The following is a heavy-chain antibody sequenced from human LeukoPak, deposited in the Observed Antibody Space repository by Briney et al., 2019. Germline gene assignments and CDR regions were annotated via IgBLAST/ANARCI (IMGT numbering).Heavy chain of an antibody. CDR2: MSGSDGST. V-gene: IGHV3-23*01. CDR1: GFTFSSYG. CDR3: AKDLHLRYFDWLPGDSFDV. J-gene: IGHJ3*01. Sequence: GRSLRLSCAASGFTFSSYGMSSVRQAPGKGLEWVSSMSGSDGSTYYVDSVKGRFTISRDNSKNTLYLQMNSLRAEDTAVYYCAKDLHLRYFDWLPGDSFDVWGQGTMVIVS. D-gene: IGHD3-9*01.